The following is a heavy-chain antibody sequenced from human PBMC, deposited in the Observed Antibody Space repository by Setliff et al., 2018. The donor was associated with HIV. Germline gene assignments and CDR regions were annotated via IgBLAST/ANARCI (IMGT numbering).Heavy chain of an antibody. CDR1: GYTFTNYY. CDR3: ARASYYYDSSGSFYFDY. J-gene: IGHJ4*02. D-gene: IGHD3-22*01. V-gene: IGHV1-46*01. CDR2: INPSGGRT. Sequence: ASVKVSCKASGYTFTNYYIHLVRQAPGQGLEWMGIINPSGGRTSYTQKFQGRVTMTRDTPTSTVYMELSSLRSGDTAVYYCARASYYYDSSGSFYFDYWGQGTLVTVSS.